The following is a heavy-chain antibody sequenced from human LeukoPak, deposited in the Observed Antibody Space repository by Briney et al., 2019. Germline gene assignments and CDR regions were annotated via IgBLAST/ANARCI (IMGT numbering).Heavy chain of an antibody. Sequence: GGSLRLSCAASGFTFSSHAMSWVRQAPAKGLEWVSGIRYDGSNAFNADSVNVRFTISKDNSRDTLYLQMTSLRAEDTVVYYCAERGDVWSDSYAFAMYVWGQGTTVTVSS. D-gene: IGHD3-3*01. CDR1: GFTFSSHA. CDR3: AERGDVWSDSYAFAMYV. V-gene: IGHV3-23*01. J-gene: IGHJ6*02. CDR2: IRYDGSNA.